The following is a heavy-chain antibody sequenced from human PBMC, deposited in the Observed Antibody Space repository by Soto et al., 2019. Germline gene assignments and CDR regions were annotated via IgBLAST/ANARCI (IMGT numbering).Heavy chain of an antibody. V-gene: IGHV4-31*03. CDR1: GGSLSSGGNY. CDR2: IYYRGST. Sequence: PSESLSLTCTVSGGSLSSGGNYWSWIRQHPGKGLEWIGYIYYRGSTYYNPSLKSRVPMSVDTSQNPFSLKVCSVTAADTAVDYCARCERDFDYWGQGTLVTVS. J-gene: IGHJ4*02. D-gene: IGHD1-1*01. CDR3: ARCERDFDY.